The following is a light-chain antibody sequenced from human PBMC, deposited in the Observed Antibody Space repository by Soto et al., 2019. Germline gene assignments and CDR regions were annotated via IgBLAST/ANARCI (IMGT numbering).Light chain of an antibody. CDR1: QGGSTY. Sequence: DIVLPQSPATLSLTPGDRATLSCRASQGGSTYVTYLAWYQQKPGQAPRLLIYDASNMATGIPVRFSGSGSGTDFTLTISSLEPEDFAVYYCQQHSNWPPVFGRGTKVDIK. V-gene: IGKV3-11*01. CDR3: QQHSNWPPV. J-gene: IGKJ4*01. CDR2: DAS.